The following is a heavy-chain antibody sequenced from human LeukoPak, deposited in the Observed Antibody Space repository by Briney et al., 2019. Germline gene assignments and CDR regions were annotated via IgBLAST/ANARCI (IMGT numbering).Heavy chain of an antibody. J-gene: IGHJ4*02. Sequence: PGRSLRLSCAASGFTFSSYAMHWVRQAPGKGLEWVAVISYDGSNKYYADSVKGRFTISRDNSKNTLYLQMNSLRAEDTAVYYCTTDQLYSGYDLVDYWGQGTLVTVSS. CDR3: TTDQLYSGYDLVDY. CDR2: ISYDGSNK. V-gene: IGHV3-30-3*01. CDR1: GFTFSSYA. D-gene: IGHD5-12*01.